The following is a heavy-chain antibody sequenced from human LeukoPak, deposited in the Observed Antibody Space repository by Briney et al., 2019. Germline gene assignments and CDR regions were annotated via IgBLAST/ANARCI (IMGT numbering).Heavy chain of an antibody. CDR2: ISAYNGNT. CDR1: GYTFTSYR. CDR3: ARTIQLERRSWFDP. Sequence: ASVKVSCKASGYTFTSYRISWVRQAPGQGLEWMGWISAYNGNTNYAQKLQGRVTMTTDTSTSTAYMELRSLRSDDTAVYYCARTIQLERRSWFDPWGQGTLVTVSS. D-gene: IGHD1-1*01. J-gene: IGHJ5*02. V-gene: IGHV1-18*01.